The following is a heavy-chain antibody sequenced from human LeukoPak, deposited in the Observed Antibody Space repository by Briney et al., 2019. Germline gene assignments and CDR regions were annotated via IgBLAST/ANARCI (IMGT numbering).Heavy chain of an antibody. J-gene: IGHJ5*02. Sequence: GGSLRLSCAASGFTFSSYWMHWVRQAPGKGLVWVSRISTDGSTTTYADSVKGRFTISRDNAKNTLYLQMNSLRAEDTAVYYCARDYYGSGGYPDGWFDPWGQGTLVTVSS. CDR3: ARDYYGSGGYPDGWFDP. V-gene: IGHV3-74*01. CDR1: GFTFSSYW. CDR2: ISTDGSTT. D-gene: IGHD3-10*01.